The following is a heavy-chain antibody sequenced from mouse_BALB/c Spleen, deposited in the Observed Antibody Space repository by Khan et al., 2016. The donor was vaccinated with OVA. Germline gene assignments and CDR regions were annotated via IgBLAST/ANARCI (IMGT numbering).Heavy chain of an antibody. CDR2: INTYTGEP. CDR3: ARPPYFSYVMVY. J-gene: IGHJ4*01. Sequence: QIQLVQSGPELKKPGETVKISCKASGDTFRNYGMNWVKQAPGKGLKWMGWINTYTGEPTYADDFKGRFAFSLETSASPAYLQINNLKNEDTATYCCARPPYFSYVMVYWGQGTSVTVSS. V-gene: IGHV9-3-1*01. CDR1: GDTFRNYG. D-gene: IGHD2-10*01.